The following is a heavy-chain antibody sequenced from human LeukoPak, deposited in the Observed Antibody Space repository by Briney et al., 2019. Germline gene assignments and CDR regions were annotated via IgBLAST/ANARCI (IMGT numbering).Heavy chain of an antibody. CDR1: GGSISSGGYY. CDR2: IYHSGST. V-gene: IGHV4-30-2*01. Sequence: PPQTLSLTCTVSGGSISSGGYYWSWIWQPPGKGLEWIGYIYHSGSTYYNPSLKSRVTISVDRSKNQFSLKLSSVTAADTAVYYCARAVKTGYYSDYWGQGTLVTVSS. J-gene: IGHJ4*02. D-gene: IGHD3-9*01. CDR3: ARAVKTGYYSDY.